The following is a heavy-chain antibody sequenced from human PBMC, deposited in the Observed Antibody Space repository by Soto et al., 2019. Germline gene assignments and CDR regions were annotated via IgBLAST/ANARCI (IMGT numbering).Heavy chain of an antibody. CDR3: TRGLASGDY. D-gene: IGHD6-6*01. V-gene: IGHV1-46*03. CDR2: INPNGGST. J-gene: IGHJ4*02. Sequence: QVQLVQPGAEVKKPGASVKFSCKASGYIFTNFYIHWVRQAPGQGLEWIGIINPNGGSTNYAQNFQGRVTMTRDTSTSTGYMDLSSLRSEDTAVYYCTRGLASGDYWGQGTLITVSS. CDR1: GYIFTNFY.